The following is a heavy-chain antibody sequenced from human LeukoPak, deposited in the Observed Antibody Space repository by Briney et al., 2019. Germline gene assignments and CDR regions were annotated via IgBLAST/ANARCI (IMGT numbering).Heavy chain of an antibody. CDR1: GLTFSSYA. Sequence: GGSLRLSCAGSGLTFSSYAMNWVRQAPGKGLEWVAVIWSDETDKYYGDSVKGRFTISRDNSKNTVYLQMNSLRVEDTAVYYCAKDAQRGFDFSNSLESWGQGTLVTVSS. D-gene: IGHD4-11*01. CDR2: IWSDETDK. V-gene: IGHV3-33*06. CDR3: AKDAQRGFDFSNSLES. J-gene: IGHJ4*02.